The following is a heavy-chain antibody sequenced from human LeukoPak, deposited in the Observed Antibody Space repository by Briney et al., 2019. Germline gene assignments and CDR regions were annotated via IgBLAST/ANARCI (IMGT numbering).Heavy chain of an antibody. J-gene: IGHJ4*02. CDR1: GFTFSSYE. CDR3: AKGWYSSSSPFDY. Sequence: HPGGSLRLSCVASGFTFSSYEMNWVRQAPGKGLEWVSLISWDGGSTYYADSVMGRFTISRDNSKNSLYLQMNSLRTEDTALYYCAKGWYSSSSPFDYWGQGTLVTVSP. V-gene: IGHV3-43*02. D-gene: IGHD6-6*01. CDR2: ISWDGGST.